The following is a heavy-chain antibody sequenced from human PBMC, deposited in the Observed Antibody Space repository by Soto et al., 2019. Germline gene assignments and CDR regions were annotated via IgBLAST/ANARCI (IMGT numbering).Heavy chain of an antibody. Sequence: QVQLVQSGAEMKKPGSSVKVSCQASGDFFASLTLNWVQQAPGQGLGWMGGIIPVLGMENYAQKSKGRVTIIADKSTSTVYMELSSLTSEDTAVYYCARELGGYDYLYYYYYMDVWGEGTTVTVSS. CDR3: ARELGGYDYLYYYYYMDV. J-gene: IGHJ6*03. CDR2: IIPVLGME. V-gene: IGHV1-69*08. D-gene: IGHD5-12*01. CDR1: GDFFASLT.